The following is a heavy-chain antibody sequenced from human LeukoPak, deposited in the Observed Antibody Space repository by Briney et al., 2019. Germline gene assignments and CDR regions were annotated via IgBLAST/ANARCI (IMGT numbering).Heavy chain of an antibody. D-gene: IGHD1-7*01. V-gene: IGHV1-2*02. Sequence: ASVTVSCMASGYTFTGYYMHWVRQAPGQGLEWMGWINANSGGTNYAQKFRGRVTMNRDTSISTAYMELSRLRSDDTAVYYCARGGVTGTTLDWFDPWGQGTLVTVSS. J-gene: IGHJ5*02. CDR1: GYTFTGYY. CDR2: INANSGGT. CDR3: ARGGVTGTTLDWFDP.